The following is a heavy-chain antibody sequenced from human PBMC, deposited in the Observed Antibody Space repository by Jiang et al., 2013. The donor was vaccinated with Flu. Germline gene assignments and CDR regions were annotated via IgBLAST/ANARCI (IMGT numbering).Heavy chain of an antibody. CDR3: ARQRGARENRLVDY. J-gene: IGHJ4*02. CDR1: GGSISSYY. D-gene: IGHD6-6*01. Sequence: GSGLVKPSETLSLTCTVSGGSISSYYWSWIRQPPGKELEWIGYIYYSGSTNYNPSLKSRVTISVDTSKNQFSLKLSSVTAADTAVYYCARQRGARENRLVDYWGQGTLVTVSS. CDR2: IYYSGST. V-gene: IGHV4-59*08.